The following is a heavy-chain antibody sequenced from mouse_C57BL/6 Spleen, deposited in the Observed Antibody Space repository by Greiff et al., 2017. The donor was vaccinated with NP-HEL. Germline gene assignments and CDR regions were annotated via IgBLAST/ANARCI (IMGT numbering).Heavy chain of an antibody. CDR1: GYTFTDYE. CDR2: IDPETGGP. J-gene: IGHJ2*01. Sequence: VQLQQSGAELVRPGASVTLSCKASGYTFTDYEMHWVKQTPVHGLEWIGAIDPETGGPAYNQKFKGKAILTADKSSSTAYMELRSLTSEDSAVYYCTFIRGYFDYWGQGTTLTVSS. D-gene: IGHD1-1*01. V-gene: IGHV1-15*01. CDR3: TFIRGYFDY.